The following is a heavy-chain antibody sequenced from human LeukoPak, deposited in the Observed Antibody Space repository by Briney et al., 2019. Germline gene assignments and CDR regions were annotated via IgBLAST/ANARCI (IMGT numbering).Heavy chain of an antibody. CDR1: GLTFSSYS. J-gene: IGHJ4*02. CDR2: ISSSSTI. V-gene: IGHV3-48*01. Sequence: GGSLRLSCAASGLTFSSYSMNWVRQAPGKGLEWVSSISSSSTIYYADSVKGRFTISRDNAKNSLYLQMNSLRAEDTAVYYCARLAGVHDYSNYGQFDYWGQGTLVTVSS. CDR3: ARLAGVHDYSNYGQFDY. D-gene: IGHD4-11*01.